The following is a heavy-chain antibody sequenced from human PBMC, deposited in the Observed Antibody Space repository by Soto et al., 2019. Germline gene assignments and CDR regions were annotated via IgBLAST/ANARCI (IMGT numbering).Heavy chain of an antibody. CDR1: GGSISSYY. CDR3: VRNDYYDSSGYFDY. CDR2: IYYSGST. Sequence: SETLSLTCTVSGGSISSYYWSWIRQPPGKGLEWIGYIYYSGSTNYNPSLKSRVTISVDTSKNQFSLKLSSVTAADTAVYYCVRNDYYDSSGYFDYWGQGTLVTVSS. D-gene: IGHD3-22*01. V-gene: IGHV4-59*01. J-gene: IGHJ4*02.